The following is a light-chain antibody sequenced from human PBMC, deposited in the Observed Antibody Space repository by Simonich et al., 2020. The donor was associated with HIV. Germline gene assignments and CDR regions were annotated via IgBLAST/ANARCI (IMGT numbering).Light chain of an antibody. CDR3: MQGIHLPPT. J-gene: IGKJ1*01. CDR1: QSISNY. CDR2: AAS. V-gene: IGKV1-39*02. Sequence: DIQMTQSPSYLSASIGDRVTITCQASQSISNYLNWYQQKEGKAPKLLIYAASSLQSGVPSKFSGSGAGTDFTLKISRVEAEDVGVYYCMQGIHLPPTFGQGTKVEIK.